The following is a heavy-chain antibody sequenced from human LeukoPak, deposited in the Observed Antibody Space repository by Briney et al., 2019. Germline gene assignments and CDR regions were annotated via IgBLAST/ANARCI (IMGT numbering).Heavy chain of an antibody. Sequence: GGSLRLSCAASGFTFSNYEINWVRQAPGKGLEWVSYISGSGITMNYADSVKGRFTISRDNAKNSLYLQMNSLRAEDTAVYYCARGWWSGYGVKLDYWGQGALVTVSS. V-gene: IGHV3-48*03. CDR1: GFTFSNYE. J-gene: IGHJ4*02. D-gene: IGHD5-12*01. CDR2: ISGSGITM. CDR3: ARGWWSGYGVKLDY.